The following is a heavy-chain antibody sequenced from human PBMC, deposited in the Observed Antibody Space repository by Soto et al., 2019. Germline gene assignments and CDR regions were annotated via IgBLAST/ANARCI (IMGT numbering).Heavy chain of an antibody. V-gene: IGHV4-30-2*01. Sequence: SETLSLTCTVSGGSISSGGYSWSWIRQPPGKGLEWIGYIYHSGSTYYNPSLKSRVTISVDRSKNQFSLKLSSVTAADTAVYYCARMTFDDYFDYWGQGTXVTVSS. CDR3: ARMTFDDYFDY. CDR2: IYHSGST. J-gene: IGHJ4*02. CDR1: GGSISSGGYS. D-gene: IGHD2-21*02.